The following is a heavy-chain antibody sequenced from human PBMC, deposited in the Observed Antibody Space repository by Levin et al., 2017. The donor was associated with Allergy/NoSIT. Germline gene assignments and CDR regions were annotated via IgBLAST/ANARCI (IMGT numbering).Heavy chain of an antibody. CDR2: IYYSGST. V-gene: IGHV4-59*01. CDR1: GGSISSYY. Sequence: KTGGSLRLSCTVSGGSISSYYWTWVRQSPGKGLEWIGYIYYSGSTNYNPSLKSRVTISVDTSNNQFSLKLNSVTAADTALYYCARGGQYYYGMDVWGQGTTVTVSS. J-gene: IGHJ6*02. CDR3: ARGGQYYYGMDV.